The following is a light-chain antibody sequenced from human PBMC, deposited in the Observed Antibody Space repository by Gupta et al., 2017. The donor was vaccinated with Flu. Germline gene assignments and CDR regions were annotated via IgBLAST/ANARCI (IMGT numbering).Light chain of an antibody. CDR1: QSVLYSSNNKNY. V-gene: IGKV4-1*01. Sequence: DIVMSQSPDSLAVSLGERATINCKSSQSVLYSSNNKNYLAWYQQRPGQPPKLLIYWASTRESGVPDRFSGSGSGTDFTLTISSLQAEDVAVYYCQQYNSSPGYTVGQGTKLEIK. CDR2: WAS. J-gene: IGKJ2*01. CDR3: QQYNSSPGYT.